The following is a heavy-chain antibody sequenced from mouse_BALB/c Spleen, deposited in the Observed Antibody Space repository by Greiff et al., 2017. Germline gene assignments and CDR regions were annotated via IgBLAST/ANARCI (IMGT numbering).Heavy chain of an antibody. CDR2: ISDGGSYT. CDR1: GFTFSDYY. J-gene: IGHJ3*01. CDR3: ARGFDLSWFAY. V-gene: IGHV5-4*02. Sequence: EVKVVESGGGLVKPGGSLKLSCAASGFTFSDYYMYWVRQTPEKRLEWVATISDGGSYTYYPDSVKGRFTISRDNAKNNLYLQMSSLKSEDTAMYYCARGFDLSWFAYWGQGTLVTVSA.